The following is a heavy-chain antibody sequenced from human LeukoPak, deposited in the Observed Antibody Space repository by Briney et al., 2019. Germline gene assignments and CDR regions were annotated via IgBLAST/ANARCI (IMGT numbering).Heavy chain of an antibody. CDR2: IWYDGSNK. CDR3: ARGQQLVRQEYYYYYGMDV. D-gene: IGHD6-13*01. J-gene: IGHJ6*04. V-gene: IGHV3-33*01. Sequence: PGGSLRLSCAASGVTFSSYGMHWVRQAPGKGLEWMAVIWYDGSNKYYADSVKGRFTISRDNSKNTLYLQMNSLRAEDTAVYYCARGQQLVRQEYYYYYGMDVWGKGTTVTVSS. CDR1: GVTFSSYG.